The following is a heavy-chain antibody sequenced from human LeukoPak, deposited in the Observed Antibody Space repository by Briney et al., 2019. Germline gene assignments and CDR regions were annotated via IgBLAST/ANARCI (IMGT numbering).Heavy chain of an antibody. CDR1: GFTFSSYG. CDR3: AKGGGVRGVAYFDY. Sequence: PGRSLRLSCAASGFTFSSYGMHWVRQAPGKGLEWVAFIRYVGSNKYYADSVKGRFTISRDNSKNTLYLQMNSLRAEDTAVYYCAKGGGVRGVAYFDYWGQGTLVTVSS. J-gene: IGHJ4*02. CDR2: IRYVGSNK. V-gene: IGHV3-30*02. D-gene: IGHD3-10*01.